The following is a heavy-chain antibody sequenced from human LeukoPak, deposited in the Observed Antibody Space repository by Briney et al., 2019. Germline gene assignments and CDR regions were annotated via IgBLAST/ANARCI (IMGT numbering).Heavy chain of an antibody. CDR2: ISYDGSNK. Sequence: GGSLRLSCAASGFTFSSYGMHWVRQAPGKGLEWVAVISYDGSNKYYADSVKGRFTISGDNSKNTLYLQMNSLRAEDTAVYYCANDGHGYGSGSYYFDYWGQGTLVTVSS. V-gene: IGHV3-30*18. J-gene: IGHJ4*02. D-gene: IGHD3-10*01. CDR1: GFTFSSYG. CDR3: ANDGHGYGSGSYYFDY.